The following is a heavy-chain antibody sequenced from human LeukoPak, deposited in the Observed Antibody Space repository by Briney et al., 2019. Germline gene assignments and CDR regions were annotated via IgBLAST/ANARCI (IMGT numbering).Heavy chain of an antibody. J-gene: IGHJ1*01. V-gene: IGHV3-23*01. D-gene: IGHD3-22*01. Sequence: GGSLRLSCAASGFTFGGYGMSWVRQAPGKGLEWVSFITPNADRTSYADSVEGRFTISRDNPRNTLYMQMNSLRDEDTAVYYCAIMHGYYDGSGYWVQWGQGTLVTVSS. CDR1: GFTFGGYG. CDR2: ITPNADRT. CDR3: AIMHGYYDGSGYWVQ.